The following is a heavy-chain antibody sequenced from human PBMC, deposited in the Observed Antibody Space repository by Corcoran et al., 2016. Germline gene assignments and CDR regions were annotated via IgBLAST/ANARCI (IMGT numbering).Heavy chain of an antibody. CDR2: IIPIFGTA. J-gene: IGHJ5*02. CDR3: ARDGCSSTSGPRGWAHNWFDP. CDR1: GGTFSSYA. V-gene: IGHV1-69*01. D-gene: IGHD2-2*01. Sequence: QVQLVQSGAEVKKPGSSVKVSCKASGGTFSSYAISWVRQAPGQGLEWMGGIIPIFGTANYAQKFQGRVTITADESTSTAYMELSSLSSEDPAVYYCARDGCSSTSGPRGWAHNWFDPWGQGTLVTVSS.